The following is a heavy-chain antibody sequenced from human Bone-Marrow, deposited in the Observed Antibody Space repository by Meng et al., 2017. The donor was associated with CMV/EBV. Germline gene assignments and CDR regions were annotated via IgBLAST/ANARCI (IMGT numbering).Heavy chain of an antibody. J-gene: IGHJ4*02. D-gene: IGHD2-15*01. V-gene: IGHV1-69*10. CDR2: IIPILGIA. Sequence: SVKVSCKASGGTFSSYAISWVRQAPGQGLEWMGGIIPILGIANYAQKFQGRVTITADKSTSTAYMELSSLRSEDTAVYYCAKSPQRYCSGGSCYPDYFDYWGQGTLVTVSS. CDR1: GGTFSSYA. CDR3: AKSPQRYCSGGSCYPDYFDY.